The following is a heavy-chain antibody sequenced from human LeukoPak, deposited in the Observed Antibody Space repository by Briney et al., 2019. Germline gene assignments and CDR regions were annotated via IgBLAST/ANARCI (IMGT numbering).Heavy chain of an antibody. V-gene: IGHV3-23*01. CDR1: GFTFSSYA. CDR3: ATPWNGDYVGFDY. CDR2: INGSGGST. Sequence: GGSLRLSCAASGFTFSSYAMSWVRQAPRKGLEWVSAINGSGGSTYYADSVKGRFTISRDNSKNTLYLQMNSLRAEDTAVYYCATPWNGDYVGFDYWGQGTLVTVSS. D-gene: IGHD4-17*01. J-gene: IGHJ4*02.